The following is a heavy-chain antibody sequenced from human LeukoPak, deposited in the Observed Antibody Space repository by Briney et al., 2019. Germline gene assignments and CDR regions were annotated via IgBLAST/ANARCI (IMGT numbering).Heavy chain of an antibody. CDR2: INEDGRTT. D-gene: IGHD3-22*01. Sequence: PGGSLRLSCAASGFTFSSNWMHWVRQAPGKGLVWVSRINEDGRTTNYADSVTGRFTISRDNAKNTLDLQMNSLRAEDTAVYYCARDPPYDSSGKSIIADRFDYWGQGTLVTVSS. CDR1: GFTFSSNW. V-gene: IGHV3-74*01. CDR3: ARDPPYDSSGKSIIADRFDY. J-gene: IGHJ4*02.